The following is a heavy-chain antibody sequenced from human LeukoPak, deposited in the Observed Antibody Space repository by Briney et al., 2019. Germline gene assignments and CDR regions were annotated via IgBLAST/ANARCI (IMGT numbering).Heavy chain of an antibody. CDR3: ARQSIAAIDY. CDR1: GFNFTNHW. J-gene: IGHJ4*02. Sequence: GESLKISCKGSGFNFTNHWIGWVRQMPGKGLEWMGIIYPGDSDTRYSPSFQGQVAISADKSISTAYLQWSSLKASDTAMYYCARQSIAAIDYWGQGTLVTVSS. D-gene: IGHD6-6*01. V-gene: IGHV5-51*01. CDR2: IYPGDSDT.